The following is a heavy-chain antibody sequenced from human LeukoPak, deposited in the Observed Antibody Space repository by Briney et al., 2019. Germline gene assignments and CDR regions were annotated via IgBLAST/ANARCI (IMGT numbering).Heavy chain of an antibody. CDR2: ISCDGSNK. V-gene: IGHV3-30*18. CDR3: AKGHDFWSGYYWLVFDY. D-gene: IGHD3-3*01. J-gene: IGHJ4*02. CDR1: GFTFSSYG. Sequence: GGSLRLSCAASGFTFSSYGMHWVRQAPGKGLEWVAVISCDGSNKYYADSVKGRFTISRDNSKNTLYLQMNSLRAEDTAVYYCAKGHDFWSGYYWLVFDYWGQGTLVTVSS.